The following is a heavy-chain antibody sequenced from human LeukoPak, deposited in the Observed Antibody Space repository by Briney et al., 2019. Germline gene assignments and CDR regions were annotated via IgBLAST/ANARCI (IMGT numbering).Heavy chain of an antibody. J-gene: IGHJ4*02. D-gene: IGHD3-16*02. V-gene: IGHV3-11*04. CDR2: VSSSGSTE. CDR1: GFTFSDYY. CDR3: ARGGYDYVWGSYRLFDY. Sequence: PGGSLRLSCAASGFTFSDYYMSWIRQAPGSGLEWVSYVSSSGSTEYYADSVKGRFTISRDNAKNSLYLQMNSLRAEDTAVYYCARGGYDYVWGSYRLFDYWGQGTLVTVSS.